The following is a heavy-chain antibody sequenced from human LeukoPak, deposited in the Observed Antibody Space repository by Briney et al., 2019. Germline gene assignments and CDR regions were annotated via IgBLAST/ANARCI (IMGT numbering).Heavy chain of an antibody. CDR3: ARGAGASGYDYYFDY. CDR1: GGSISSYY. D-gene: IGHD5-12*01. CDR2: IYPTGST. Sequence: SETLSLTCTVSGGSISSYYWSWIRQPAGKGLKWIGRIYPTGSTKYNPSLKSRVTMSLDTSKNQFSLKLSSVTAADTAVYYCARGAGASGYDYYFDYWGQGTLITVSS. J-gene: IGHJ4*02. V-gene: IGHV4-4*07.